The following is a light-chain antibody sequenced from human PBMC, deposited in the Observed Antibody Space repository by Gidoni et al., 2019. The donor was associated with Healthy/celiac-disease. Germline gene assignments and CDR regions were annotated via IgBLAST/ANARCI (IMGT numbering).Light chain of an antibody. Sequence: DIQMTQSPSSLSASVGDRVTITCQASQDISNYLNWYQQKPGKAPKLLIYDASNLETGVPSSFSGSGSGTDFTLTISSLQPEDIATYYCQQYDNLLLTFGGGTKVEIK. CDR3: QQYDNLLLT. CDR2: DAS. V-gene: IGKV1-33*01. J-gene: IGKJ4*01. CDR1: QDISNY.